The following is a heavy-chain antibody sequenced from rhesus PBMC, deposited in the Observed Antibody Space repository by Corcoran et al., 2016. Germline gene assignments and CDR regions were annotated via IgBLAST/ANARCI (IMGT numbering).Heavy chain of an antibody. V-gene: IGHV4-93*02. CDR2: IYGSGGST. CDR3: ARHYSSGCDY. Sequence: QVQLQESGPAVVKPSETLSLTCAVSGGSISSSNWWSWIRQSPGKGLEWIGGIYGSGGSTEYNPSLTSRVTISIDTSKNQFSLKLSSVTAADTAVYYCARHYSSGCDYWGQGVLVTVSS. J-gene: IGHJ4*01. D-gene: IGHD6-31*01. CDR1: GGSISSSNW.